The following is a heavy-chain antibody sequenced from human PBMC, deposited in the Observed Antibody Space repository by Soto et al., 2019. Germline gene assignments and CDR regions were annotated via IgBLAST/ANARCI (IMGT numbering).Heavy chain of an antibody. Sequence: ASVKVSCKASGGTFSSYAISWVRQAPGQGLEWMGGIIPIFGTANYAQKFQGRVTITADESTSTAYMELSSLRSEDTAVYYCARDRRSSGYYYFDYWGQGTLVTVSS. CDR1: GGTFSSYA. CDR3: ARDRRSSGYYYFDY. V-gene: IGHV1-69*13. J-gene: IGHJ4*02. CDR2: IIPIFGTA. D-gene: IGHD3-22*01.